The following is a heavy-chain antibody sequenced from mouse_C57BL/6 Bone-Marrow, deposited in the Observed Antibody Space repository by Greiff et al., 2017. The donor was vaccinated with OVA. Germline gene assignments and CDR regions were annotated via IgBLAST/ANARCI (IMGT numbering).Heavy chain of an antibody. CDR3: ARGHYDRVDY. CDR1: GYTFTSYW. D-gene: IGHD2-4*01. Sequence: QVQLQQPGAELVMPGASVKLSCKASGYTFTSYWMHWVKQRPGQGLEWIGEIDPSDSYTNYNQKFKGKATLTVDKSSSTAYMQLSSLTSEDSAVYYCARGHYDRVDYWGQGTTLTVSA. V-gene: IGHV1-69*01. J-gene: IGHJ2*01. CDR2: IDPSDSYT.